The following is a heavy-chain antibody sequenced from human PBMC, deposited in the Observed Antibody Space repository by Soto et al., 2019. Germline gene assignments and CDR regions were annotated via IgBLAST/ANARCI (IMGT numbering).Heavy chain of an antibody. V-gene: IGHV3-23*01. CDR2: ISGGGGNT. D-gene: IGHD2-21*02. J-gene: IGHJ3*01. CDR1: GFTFGNYG. Sequence: DVQLLESGGGLVQPGGSLRLSCATSGFTFGNYGMNWVRQAPGKGLEWVSGISGGGGNTYYADSVKGRFTISRDPSKKNVFPEMNSLTAEDTAVYYCAKGFIVVVTVLRPDDAFDVWGQGTLVTVSS. CDR3: AKGFIVVVTVLRPDDAFDV.